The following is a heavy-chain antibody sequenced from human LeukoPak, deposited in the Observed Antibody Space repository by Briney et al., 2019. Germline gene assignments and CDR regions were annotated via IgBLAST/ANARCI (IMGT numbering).Heavy chain of an antibody. V-gene: IGHV1-24*01. Sequence: AASVKVSCKVSGYTLTELSMHWVRQAPGKGLEWMGGFDPVDGETIYAQRFQGRVTMTEDTSTDTAYMELSSLRSEDTAVYYCATIRIAHSSGYSRWLDYWGQGTLVTVSS. CDR2: FDPVDGET. D-gene: IGHD3-22*01. J-gene: IGHJ4*02. CDR1: GYTLTELS. CDR3: ATIRIAHSSGYSRWLDY.